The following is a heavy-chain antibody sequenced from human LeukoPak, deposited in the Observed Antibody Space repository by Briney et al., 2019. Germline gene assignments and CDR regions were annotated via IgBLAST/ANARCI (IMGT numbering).Heavy chain of an antibody. Sequence: SVKLSCKASGGTFSSYAISWVRQAPGQGLEWMGGIIPIFGTEIYAQKLQGRVTNTADKSTSTAYMELSSLRSEDTAVYYCAKDGSHGSVDYWGQGTLVTVSS. CDR3: AKDGSHGSVDY. CDR1: GGTFSSYA. CDR2: IIPIFGTE. D-gene: IGHD6-25*01. V-gene: IGHV1-69*06. J-gene: IGHJ4*02.